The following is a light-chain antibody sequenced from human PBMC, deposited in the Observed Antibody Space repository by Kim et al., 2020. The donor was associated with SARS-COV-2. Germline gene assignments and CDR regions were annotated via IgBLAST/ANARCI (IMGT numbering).Light chain of an antibody. CDR2: YDD. CDR1: SSNIGNNP. V-gene: IGLV1-36*01. J-gene: IGLJ3*02. CDR3: AAWDDSLNGPV. Sequence: RHRITISCSGSSSNIGNNPVNRYRQLPGKAPKLLIYYDDLLPSGVSNRFSGSKSDTSASLAISGLQSEDEADYYCAAWDDSLNGPVFGGGTQLTVL.